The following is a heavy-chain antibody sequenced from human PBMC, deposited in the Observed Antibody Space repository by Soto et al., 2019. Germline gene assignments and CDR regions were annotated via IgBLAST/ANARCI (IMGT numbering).Heavy chain of an antibody. CDR1: GYTFTGYY. Sequence: ASVKVSCKASGYTFTGYYMHWVRQSPGQGLVCMGWINPNSGGTNYAQKFQGRVTMTRDTSISTAYMELSRLRSDDTAVYYCARAGVVVPAANFDYAYYGMDVWGQGTTVTVSS. D-gene: IGHD2-2*01. CDR3: ARAGVVVPAANFDYAYYGMDV. CDR2: INPNSGGT. V-gene: IGHV1-2*02. J-gene: IGHJ6*02.